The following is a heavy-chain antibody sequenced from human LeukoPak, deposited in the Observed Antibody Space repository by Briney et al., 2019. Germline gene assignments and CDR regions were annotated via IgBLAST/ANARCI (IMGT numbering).Heavy chain of an antibody. J-gene: IGHJ4*02. CDR1: GFTFSSSG. CDR2: ISGSGGST. CDR3: AKTGPYYFEF. Sequence: PGGSLRLSCAASGFTFSSSGMTCVRQAPGKGLEWVSAISGSGGSTYYPDSVKGRFTISRDNSKNTLYLQMNSLRAEDTAVYYCAKTGPYYFEFWGQGTLVTVSS. V-gene: IGHV3-23*01.